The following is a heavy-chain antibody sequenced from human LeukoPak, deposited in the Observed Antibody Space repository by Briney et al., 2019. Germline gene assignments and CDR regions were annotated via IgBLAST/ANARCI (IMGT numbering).Heavy chain of an antibody. CDR3: ARDLESFGYSYGYY. D-gene: IGHD5-18*01. CDR2: IRSKANSYAT. J-gene: IGHJ4*02. V-gene: IGHV3-73*01. Sequence: GGSLRLSCAASGFTFSGSAMHWVRQASGKGLEWVGRIRSKANSYATAYAASVKGRFTISRDDSKKTAYLQMNRLKTEDTAVYYCARDLESFGYSYGYYWGQGTLVTVSS. CDR1: GFTFSGSA.